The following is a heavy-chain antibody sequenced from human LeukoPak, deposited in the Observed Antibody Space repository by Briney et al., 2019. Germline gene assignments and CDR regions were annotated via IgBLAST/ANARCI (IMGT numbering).Heavy chain of an antibody. CDR1: GYTFTSYA. CDR2: IIPIFGTA. Sequence: SVKVSCKASGYTFTSYAISWVRQAPGQGLEWMGGIIPIFGTANYAQKFQGRVTITADKSTSTAYMELSSLRSEDTAVYYCAGTYDYGDYVASYWGQGTLVTVSS. CDR3: AGTYDYGDYVASY. J-gene: IGHJ4*02. V-gene: IGHV1-69*06. D-gene: IGHD4-17*01.